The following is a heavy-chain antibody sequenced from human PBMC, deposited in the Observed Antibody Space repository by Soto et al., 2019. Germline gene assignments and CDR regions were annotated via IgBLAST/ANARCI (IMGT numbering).Heavy chain of an antibody. CDR3: ARGWGYDSTDYYYAY. V-gene: IGHV1-69*01. D-gene: IGHD3-22*01. CDR1: GGSFNRHT. Sequence: QVQLGQSGAEVRKPGSSVRVSCKASGGSFNRHTISWVRQAPGQGLEWMGGIIPIFGTANHAQKFQARVTIIADESTSTVYMELSSLRSDDTAIYYCARGWGYDSTDYYYAYWGQGTLVIVSS. J-gene: IGHJ4*02. CDR2: IIPIFGTA.